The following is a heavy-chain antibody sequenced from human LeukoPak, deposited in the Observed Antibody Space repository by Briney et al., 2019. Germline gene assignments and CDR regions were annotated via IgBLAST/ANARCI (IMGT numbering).Heavy chain of an antibody. Sequence: GGSLRLSCAASGFIFSSYAMHWVRQAPGKGLEWVAVISYDGSNKYYADSVKGRFTISRDNSKNTLYLQMNGLRAEDTAVYYCARGIMITFGGVIVRDMEFDYWGQGTLVTVSS. V-gene: IGHV3-30-3*01. J-gene: IGHJ4*02. CDR3: ARGIMITFGGVIVRDMEFDY. CDR2: ISYDGSNK. D-gene: IGHD3-16*02. CDR1: GFIFSSYA.